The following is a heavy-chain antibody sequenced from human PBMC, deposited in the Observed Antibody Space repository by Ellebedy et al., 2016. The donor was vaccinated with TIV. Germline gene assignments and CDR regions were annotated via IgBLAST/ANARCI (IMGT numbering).Heavy chain of an antibody. V-gene: IGHV4-59*11. D-gene: IGHD1-26*01. J-gene: IGHJ6*02. CDR2: SYYIGTT. CDR3: AGGSYTPYGMDV. CDR1: GGSISRHY. Sequence: SETLSLTCSVSGGSISRHYWNWIRQPPGKGLEWIGYSYYIGTTNYNPSLKSRVTISEDTSKNQFSLRLRSVTAADTAVYYCAGGSYTPYGMDVWGRGTTVTVSS.